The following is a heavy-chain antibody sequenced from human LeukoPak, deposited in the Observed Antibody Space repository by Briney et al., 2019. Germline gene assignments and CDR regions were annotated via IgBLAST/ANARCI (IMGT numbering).Heavy chain of an antibody. D-gene: IGHD3-10*01. V-gene: IGHV1-24*01. CDR2: TRPETGEP. CDR3: STDSGRSYFYFDF. CDR1: GFGLSVLS. Sequence: GASVKVSCKISGFGLSVLSIHWMRQAPGKGLEWVGGTRPETGEPIFAQKFRGRVTITEDTFTDTGYLELRGLTSEDTAVYYCSTDSGRSYFYFDFWGQGTLVTVSS. J-gene: IGHJ4*02.